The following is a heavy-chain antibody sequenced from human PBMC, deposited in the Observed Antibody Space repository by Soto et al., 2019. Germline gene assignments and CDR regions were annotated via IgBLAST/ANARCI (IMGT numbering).Heavy chain of an antibody. CDR1: GYAFTGCY. CDR3: ARDSGGWYYFDY. V-gene: IGHV1-2*04. D-gene: IGHD6-19*01. J-gene: IGHJ4*02. Sequence: ASVKVPCKSSGYAFTGCYMQCVRQAPGQGLEWMGWINPNSGGTNYAQKFQGWVTMTRDTSISTAYMELSRLRSDDTAVYYCARDSGGWYYFDYWGQGTLVTVSS. CDR2: INPNSGGT.